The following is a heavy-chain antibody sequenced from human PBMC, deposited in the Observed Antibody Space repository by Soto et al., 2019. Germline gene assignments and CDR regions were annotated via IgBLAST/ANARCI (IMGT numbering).Heavy chain of an antibody. CDR1: GFSFSRHW. CDR2: IKQDGSEK. D-gene: IGHD3-10*01. V-gene: IGHV3-7*01. J-gene: IGHJ3*02. Sequence: PAGSLRLSCAASGFSFSRHWMSWVRQAPGKGLEWVANIKQDGSEKYYVDSVKGRFTISRDNAKNSLYLQMNSLRAEDTAVYYCARALKGVDAFDIWGQGTMVTVSS. CDR3: ARALKGVDAFDI.